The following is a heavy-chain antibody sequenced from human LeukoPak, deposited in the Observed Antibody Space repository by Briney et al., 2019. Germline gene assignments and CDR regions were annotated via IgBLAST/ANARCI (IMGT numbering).Heavy chain of an antibody. CDR3: ARVGEQWLVESSPGVY. D-gene: IGHD6-19*01. V-gene: IGHV3-66*01. J-gene: IGHJ4*02. CDR1: GFTVSSNY. Sequence: GGSLRLSCAASGFTVSSNYMSWVRQAPGKGLEWVLVIYSGGSTYYADSVKGRFTISRDNSKNTLYLQMNSLRAEDTAVYYCARVGEQWLVESSPGVYWGQGTLVTVSS. CDR2: IYSGGST.